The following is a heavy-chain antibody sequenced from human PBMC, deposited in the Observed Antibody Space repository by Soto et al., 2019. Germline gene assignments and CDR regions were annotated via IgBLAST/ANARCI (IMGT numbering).Heavy chain of an antibody. V-gene: IGHV3-53*01. Sequence: GGSLRLSCAASGFTVSSNYMSWVRQAPGKGLEWVSVIYSGGSTYYADSVKGRFTISRDNSKNTLYLQMNSLRAEDTAVYYCASPPMIGNGIGGRSDAFDIWGQGTMVTVSS. D-gene: IGHD3-22*01. CDR1: GFTVSSNY. CDR2: IYSGGST. J-gene: IGHJ3*02. CDR3: ASPPMIGNGIGGRSDAFDI.